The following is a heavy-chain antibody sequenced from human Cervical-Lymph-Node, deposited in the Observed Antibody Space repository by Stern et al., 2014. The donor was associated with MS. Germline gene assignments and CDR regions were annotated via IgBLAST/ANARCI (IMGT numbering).Heavy chain of an antibody. CDR1: GFSLRTNGVG. CDR2: IYWDDDK. D-gene: IGHD6-13*01. J-gene: IGHJ4*02. V-gene: IGHV2-5*02. Sequence: QVTLKESGPTLVKPTQTLTLTCTFSGFSLRTNGVGVGWIRQPPGKALEWLAIIYWDDDKRYSASLKSRLTITKDNSKNQVVLTMTNMDPVDTGTYYCAQSSSSWYTADYWGQGTLVTVSS. CDR3: AQSSSSWYTADY.